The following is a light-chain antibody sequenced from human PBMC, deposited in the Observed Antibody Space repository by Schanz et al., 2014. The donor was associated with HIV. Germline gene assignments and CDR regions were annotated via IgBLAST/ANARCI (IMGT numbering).Light chain of an antibody. V-gene: IGKV3-15*01. Sequence: EIVLTQSPATLSVSPGERATLSCRASQSVSSSYLAWYQQKPGQAPRLLIYGASTRATGIPARFSGSGSGTEFTLTISSLQPDDFATYYCQRYNSYSHTFGQGTKLDIK. J-gene: IGKJ2*01. CDR1: QSVSSSY. CDR2: GAS. CDR3: QRYNSYSHT.